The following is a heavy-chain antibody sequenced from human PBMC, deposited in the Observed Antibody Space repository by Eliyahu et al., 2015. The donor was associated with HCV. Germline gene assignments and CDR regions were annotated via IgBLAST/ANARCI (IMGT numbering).Heavy chain of an antibody. CDR3: ASPTTVTTGY. J-gene: IGHJ4*02. CDR1: GGSISSSSYY. Sequence: QLQLQESGPGLVKPSETLSLTCTVSGGSISSSSYYWGWIRQPPGKGLEWIGSIHFSGGPHHHPSLKSRVTISVDTSKNQFSLKLSSVTAADTAVYYCASPTTVTTGYWGQGTLVTVSS. V-gene: IGHV4-39*07. D-gene: IGHD4-11*01. CDR2: IHFSGGP.